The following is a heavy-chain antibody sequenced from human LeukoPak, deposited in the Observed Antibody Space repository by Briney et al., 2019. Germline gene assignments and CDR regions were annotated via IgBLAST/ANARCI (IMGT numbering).Heavy chain of an antibody. CDR3: AKDTRTVVTQPLDY. V-gene: IGHV3-23*01. Sequence: GGSLRLSCAASGFTFSSYAMSWVRQAPGKGLEWASAISGSGGSTYYADSVKGRFTISRDNSKNTLYLQMNSLRAEDTAVYYCAKDTRTVVTQPLDYWGQGTLVTVSS. CDR1: GFTFSSYA. J-gene: IGHJ4*02. CDR2: ISGSGGST. D-gene: IGHD4-23*01.